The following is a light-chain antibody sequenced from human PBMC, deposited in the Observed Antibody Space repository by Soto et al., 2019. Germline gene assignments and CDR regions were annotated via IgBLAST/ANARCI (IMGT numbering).Light chain of an antibody. CDR3: QQYYRSRT. Sequence: DIVMTQSPDSLAVSLGERATINCKSSQSVLYSSNNKNYLAWYQQKPGQPPKLLIYWASTRESGVPDRFTGSGSGTDFTLAISSLQAEDVAVYYCQQYYRSRTFGQGTKVEIK. J-gene: IGKJ1*01. CDR1: QSVLYSSNNKNY. CDR2: WAS. V-gene: IGKV4-1*01.